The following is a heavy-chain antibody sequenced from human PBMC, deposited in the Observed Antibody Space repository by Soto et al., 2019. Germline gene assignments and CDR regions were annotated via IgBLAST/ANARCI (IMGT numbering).Heavy chain of an antibody. CDR2: IYSGGDT. V-gene: IGHV3-53*01. Sequence: PXGSLTLSCAAAGFSVSSAYMSWVRQAPGRGLEWVSLIYSGGDTYYADSVKGRFTISRDISSNTIYLHMTSLRADDTAIYYCTRAGSDPGNFYISNYYAMDVWGRGTTVTVSS. D-gene: IGHD3-10*01. J-gene: IGHJ6*02. CDR1: GFSVSSAY. CDR3: TRAGSDPGNFYISNYYAMDV.